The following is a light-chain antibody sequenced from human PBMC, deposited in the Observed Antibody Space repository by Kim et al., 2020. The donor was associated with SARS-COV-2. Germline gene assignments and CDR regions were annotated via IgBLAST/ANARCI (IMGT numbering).Light chain of an antibody. CDR1: QSVSSY. V-gene: IGKV3-11*01. CDR2: DAA. J-gene: IGKJ4*01. Sequence: VCPGERATHSGRARQSVSSYVAWYQQKPGQAPRLLIYDAANRATGIPARFSGRGSGTDFTLTISSLEPEDFAVYYWQQRSNWLTFGGGTKVDIK. CDR3: QQRSNWLT.